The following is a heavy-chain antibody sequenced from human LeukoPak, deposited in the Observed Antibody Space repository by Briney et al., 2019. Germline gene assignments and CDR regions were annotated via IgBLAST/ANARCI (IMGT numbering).Heavy chain of an antibody. CDR2: IYSRST. CDR1: GFSVSSTY. D-gene: IGHD1-26*01. Sequence: PGGSLRLSCAASGFSVSSTYMSWVRQAPGKGLEWVAIIYSRSTYYADSVRGRFTISRDSSKNTLSLQMNSLRAEDTAVYYCAKDHSGSYPYYYYYMDVWGKGTTVTVSS. J-gene: IGHJ6*03. CDR3: AKDHSGSYPYYYYYMDV. V-gene: IGHV3-66*01.